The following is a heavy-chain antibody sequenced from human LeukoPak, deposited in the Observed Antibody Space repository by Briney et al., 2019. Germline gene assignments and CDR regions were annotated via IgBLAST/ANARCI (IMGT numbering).Heavy chain of an antibody. V-gene: IGHV3-30*02. CDR3: AKGHKDYAYPQSDAFDI. CDR2: IRYDGSNK. Sequence: PGGSLRLSCAASGFTFSSYGMHWVRQAPGKGLEWVTFIRYDGSNKYYVDSVKGRFAISRDNAKNSLYLQMNSLRAEDTALYSCAKGHKDYAYPQSDAFDIWGQGTMVTVSS. J-gene: IGHJ3*02. D-gene: IGHD2-2*01. CDR1: GFTFSSYG.